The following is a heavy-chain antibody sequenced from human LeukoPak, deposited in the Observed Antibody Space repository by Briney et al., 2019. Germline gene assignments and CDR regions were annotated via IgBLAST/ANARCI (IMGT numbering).Heavy chain of an antibody. J-gene: IGHJ4*02. CDR3: AKDVLRFLEWLVGYFDY. D-gene: IGHD3-3*01. Sequence: GGSLRLSCAASGFTFSSYSMNWVRQAPGKGLEWVSYISSSSSTIYCADSVKGRFTISRDNAKNSLYLQMNSLRAEDTAVYYCAKDVLRFLEWLVGYFDYWGQGTLVTVSS. CDR2: ISSSSSTI. V-gene: IGHV3-48*01. CDR1: GFTFSSYS.